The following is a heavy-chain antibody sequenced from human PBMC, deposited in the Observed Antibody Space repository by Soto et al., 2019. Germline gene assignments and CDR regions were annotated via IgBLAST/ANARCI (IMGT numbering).Heavy chain of an antibody. Sequence: EVRLVESGGGLVQPGGSLRLSCAASGFTFSTYWMHWVRQAPGKGLVWVSRINGDGTTTQYADSVKGRFTTSRDNAKNTLYLKMNTLRGDDTAMYYCASIPMVRGPSDYWGQGALVTVSS. V-gene: IGHV3-74*02. CDR2: INGDGTTT. D-gene: IGHD3-10*01. CDR1: GFTFSTYW. J-gene: IGHJ4*02. CDR3: ASIPMVRGPSDY.